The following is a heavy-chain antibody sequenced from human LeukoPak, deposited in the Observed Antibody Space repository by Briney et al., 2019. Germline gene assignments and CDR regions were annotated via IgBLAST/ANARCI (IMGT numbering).Heavy chain of an antibody. CDR1: GGSISSYY. J-gene: IGHJ4*02. CDR2: IYYSGST. Sequence: PSETLSLTCTVSGGSISSYYWSWIRQPPGKGLEWIGYIYYSGSTNYNPSLKSRVTISVDTSKNQFSLKLSSVTAADTAVYYCARLGNGIQLYNYWGQGTLVTVSS. CDR3: ARLGNGIQLYNY. D-gene: IGHD5-18*01. V-gene: IGHV4-59*08.